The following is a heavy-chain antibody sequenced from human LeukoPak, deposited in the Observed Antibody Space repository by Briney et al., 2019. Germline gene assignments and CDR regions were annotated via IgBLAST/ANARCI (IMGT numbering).Heavy chain of an antibody. CDR2: IHYSGTT. J-gene: IGHJ3*02. CDR3: ARDLQVRFYGSGSLEGAFDI. Sequence: PSETLSLTCAVSGDSISSSSYYWGWIRQPPGEGLEWIGSIHYSGTTYYNPSLKSRVTISVDTSKNQFSLKLSSVTAADTAVYYCARDLQVRFYGSGSLEGAFDIWGQGTMVTVSS. V-gene: IGHV4-39*07. D-gene: IGHD3-10*01. CDR1: GDSISSSSYY.